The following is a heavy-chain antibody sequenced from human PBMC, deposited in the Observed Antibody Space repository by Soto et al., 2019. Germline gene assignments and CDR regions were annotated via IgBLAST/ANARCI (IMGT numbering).Heavy chain of an antibody. CDR3: ARLSRPNYYDTSGFFKDNWFDP. J-gene: IGHJ5*02. CDR2: IIPIVETP. V-gene: IGHV1-69*13. D-gene: IGHD3-22*01. Sequence: VKVSCKASGGTFNSYDINWVRQAPGQGLEWMGGIIPIVETPKYAQKFQGRVTITADESTNTVYMELSSLRSEDTAMYYCARLSRPNYYDTSGFFKDNWFDPWCQGTLVTVSS. CDR1: GGTFNSYD.